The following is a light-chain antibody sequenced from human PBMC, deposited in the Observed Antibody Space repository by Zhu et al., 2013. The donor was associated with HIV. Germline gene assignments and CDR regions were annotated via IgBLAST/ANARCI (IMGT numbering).Light chain of an antibody. Sequence: IVLTQSPGTLSLSPGERATLSCRASQSVSNNLLAWYQQKPGQAPRLLIFGASRRATGIPDRFSGSGSGTDFTLTISRLEPEDFAVYYCQQSGTSPLSFGGGSKVDDQT. CDR1: QSVSNNL. CDR2: GAS. V-gene: IGKV3-20*01. CDR3: QQSGTSPLS. J-gene: IGKJ4*01.